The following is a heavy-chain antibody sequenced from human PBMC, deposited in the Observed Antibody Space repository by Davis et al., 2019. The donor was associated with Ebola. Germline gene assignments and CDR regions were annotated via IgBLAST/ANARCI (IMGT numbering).Heavy chain of an antibody. D-gene: IGHD1-26*01. CDR1: GFTFSDYY. J-gene: IGHJ4*02. CDR3: ARDTWYSGDDNGGD. V-gene: IGHV3-11*06. CDR2: ISSSSSYT. Sequence: GGSLRLSCAASGFTFSDYYMSWIRQAPGKGLEWVSYISSSSSYTNYADSVKGRFTISRDNAKNSLYLQMNSLRAEDTAVYYCARDTWYSGDDNGGDWGQGTLVTVSS.